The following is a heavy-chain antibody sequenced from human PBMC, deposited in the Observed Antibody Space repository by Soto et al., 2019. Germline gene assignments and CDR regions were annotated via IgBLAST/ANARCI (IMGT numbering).Heavy chain of an antibody. D-gene: IGHD3-22*01. CDR1: GFTFSSHG. CDR2: ISYDGSNK. CDR3: AKAYDSSGYYHYYYGLDV. J-gene: IGHJ6*02. V-gene: IGHV3-30*18. Sequence: QVQLVESGGGVVQPGRSLRLSCAASGFTFSSHGMHWVRQAPGKGLEWVAVISYDGSNKYYADSVKGRFTISRDNSKNTLYLQMNSLRAEDTAVYYCAKAYDSSGYYHYYYGLDVWAQGTTVTVSS.